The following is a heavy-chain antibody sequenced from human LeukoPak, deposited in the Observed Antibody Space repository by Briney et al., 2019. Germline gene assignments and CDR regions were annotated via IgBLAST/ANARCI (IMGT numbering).Heavy chain of an antibody. CDR3: ARGVLLEWLLFDY. Sequence: SETPSLTCAVYGGSFSGYYWSWIRQPPGKGLEWIGEINHSGSTNYNPSLKSRVTISVDTSKNQFSLKLSSVTAADTAVYYCARGVLLEWLLFDYWGQGTLVTVSS. CDR2: INHSGST. D-gene: IGHD3-3*01. J-gene: IGHJ4*02. V-gene: IGHV4-34*01. CDR1: GGSFSGYY.